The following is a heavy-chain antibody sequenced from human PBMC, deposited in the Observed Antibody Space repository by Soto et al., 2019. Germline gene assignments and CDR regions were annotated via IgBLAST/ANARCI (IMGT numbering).Heavy chain of an antibody. V-gene: IGHV3-30-3*01. D-gene: IGHD6-19*01. CDR3: ARSYKSGCYYLDS. CDR1: GFTFSTYA. CDR2: ISYDGNNK. J-gene: IGHJ4*02. Sequence: GGSLRLSCAASGFTFSTYAIHWVRQAPGKGLEWAAFISYDGNNKNYADSVKGRFTISRDNSKNTVYLQMNSLTAEDTAVYYCARSYKSGCYYLDSWGKGXLVTVSS.